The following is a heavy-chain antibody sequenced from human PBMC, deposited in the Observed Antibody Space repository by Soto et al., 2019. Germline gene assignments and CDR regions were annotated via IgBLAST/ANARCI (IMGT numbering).Heavy chain of an antibody. V-gene: IGHV4-34*01. D-gene: IGHD2-15*01. CDR1: GGSFSGYY. J-gene: IGHJ4*02. CDR3: ARSPQVVAATDY. Sequence: QVQLQQWGAGLLKPSETLSLTCAVYGGSFSGYYWSWIRQPPGKGLEWIGEINHSGSTNYNPSLKSRVTISVDTSKNQFSLKLSSVTAADTAVYYCARSPQVVAATDYWGQGTLVTVSS. CDR2: INHSGST.